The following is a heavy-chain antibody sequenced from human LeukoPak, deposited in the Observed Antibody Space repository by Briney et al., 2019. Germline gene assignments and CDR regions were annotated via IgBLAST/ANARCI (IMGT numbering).Heavy chain of an antibody. Sequence: GGSLRLSCAASGFTVSSNYMSWVRQAPGKGLEWVSVIYSGGSTYYADSVKGRFTISRDNSKNTLYLQMNSLRAEDTAVYYCAREECSGGSCYSAFWGQGTLVTVPS. D-gene: IGHD2-15*01. V-gene: IGHV3-53*03. CDR1: GFTVSSNY. CDR2: IYSGGST. CDR3: AREECSGGSCYSAF. J-gene: IGHJ4*02.